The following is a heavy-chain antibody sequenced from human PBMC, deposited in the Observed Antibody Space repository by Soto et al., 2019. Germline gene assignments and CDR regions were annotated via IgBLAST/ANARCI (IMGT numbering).Heavy chain of an antibody. V-gene: IGHV3-74*01. D-gene: IGHD2-21*01. CDR3: ARLSGDHSAFFSYGMDA. J-gene: IGHJ6*02. CDR1: GFTFDTYW. Sequence: GGSLRLSCAASGFTFDTYWMNWVRQAPGKGPEWLPGINSDGTISSYADSVKGRFTISRDNARNTLSLQMNSLRADDTAVYYCARLSGDHSAFFSYGMDAWGQGTTVTVSS. CDR2: INSDGTIS.